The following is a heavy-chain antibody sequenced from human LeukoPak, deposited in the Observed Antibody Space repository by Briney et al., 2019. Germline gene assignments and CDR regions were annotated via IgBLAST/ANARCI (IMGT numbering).Heavy chain of an antibody. CDR3: ATLTGSHPAY. Sequence: SETLSLTCTVSGGSIDRSTYYWGWIRQPPGQGLEWIGSIYYSGSTYYNPSLSSRFTISVDTSKYQFSLILNFVTAGDTALYYCATLTGSHPAYWGQGTLVTVSS. D-gene: IGHD1-26*01. CDR2: IYYSGST. CDR1: GGSIDRSTYY. J-gene: IGHJ4*02. V-gene: IGHV4-39*01.